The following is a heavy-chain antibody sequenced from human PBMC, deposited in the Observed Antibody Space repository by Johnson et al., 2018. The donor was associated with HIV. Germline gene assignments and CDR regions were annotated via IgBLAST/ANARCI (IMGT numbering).Heavy chain of an antibody. CDR2: INSKIDGGTT. Sequence: VQLVESGGGLVKPGGSLRLSCAASIFTFKNAWMSWVRQAPGKGLEWVGRINSKIDGGTTDYAAPVKGSFTISRDDSNNTLYMQMNSLGAEDTAVYYCARARWYLGGGSCCAFDIWGQGTMVTVSS. V-gene: IGHV3-15*01. J-gene: IGHJ3*02. CDR3: ARARWYLGGGSCCAFDI. CDR1: IFTFKNAW. D-gene: IGHD2-15*01.